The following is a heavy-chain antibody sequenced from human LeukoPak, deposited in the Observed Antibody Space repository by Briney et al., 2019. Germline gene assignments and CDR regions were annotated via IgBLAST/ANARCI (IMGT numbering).Heavy chain of an antibody. CDR3: ATYGSGSYYRADWFDP. CDR1: GGSISSYY. V-gene: IGHV4-59*01. D-gene: IGHD3-10*01. CDR2: IYYSGST. Sequence: SETLSLTCTVSGGSISSYYWSWSRQPPGKGLEWIGYIYYSGSTNYNPSLKSRVTIPVDTSKNQFSLKLSSVTAADTAVYYCATYGSGSYYRADWFDPWGQGTLVTVSS. J-gene: IGHJ5*02.